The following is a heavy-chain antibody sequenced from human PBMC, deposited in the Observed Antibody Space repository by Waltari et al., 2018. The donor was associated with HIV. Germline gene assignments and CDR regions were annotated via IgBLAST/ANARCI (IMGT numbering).Heavy chain of an antibody. CDR3: ARSGSYRGYFDY. CDR2: IYYSGST. CDR1: GGSISRYY. V-gene: IGHV4-59*01. J-gene: IGHJ4*02. Sequence: QVQLQESGPGLVKPSETLFLTCTVSGGSISRYYWRWIRQPPGKGLEWIGYIYYSGSTNYNPSLKSRVTISVDTSKNQFSLKLSSVTAADTAVYYCARSGSYRGYFDYWGQGTLVTVSS. D-gene: IGHD1-26*01.